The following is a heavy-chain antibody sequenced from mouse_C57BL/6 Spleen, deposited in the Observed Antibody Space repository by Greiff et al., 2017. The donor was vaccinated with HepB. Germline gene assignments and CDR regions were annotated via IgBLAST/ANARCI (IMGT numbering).Heavy chain of an antibody. D-gene: IGHD1-1*01. CDR3: ARTTVVAPAMDY. CDR1: GFNIKNTY. V-gene: IGHV14-3*01. CDR2: IDPANGNT. Sequence: VTLKESVAELVRPGASVKLSCTASGFNIKNTYMLWVKQRPEQGLEWIGRIDPANGNTKYAPKFQGKATITADTSSNTAYLQLSSLTSEDTAIYYCARTTVVAPAMDYWGQGTSVTVSS. J-gene: IGHJ4*01.